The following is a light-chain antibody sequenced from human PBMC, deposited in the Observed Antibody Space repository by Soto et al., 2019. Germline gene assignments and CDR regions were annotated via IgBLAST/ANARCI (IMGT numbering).Light chain of an antibody. CDR2: EAS. CDR3: QQYKIWPT. CDR1: QDINSY. Sequence: AIQLTQSPSSLSASIGDRVTITCRASQDINSYLAWYQQKPGKAPNLLIYEASILQRGVPSRFSGSNSGTDFTLTISSLQAEDFAVYFCQQYKIWPTFGQGTKVEIK. J-gene: IGKJ1*01. V-gene: IGKV1-13*02.